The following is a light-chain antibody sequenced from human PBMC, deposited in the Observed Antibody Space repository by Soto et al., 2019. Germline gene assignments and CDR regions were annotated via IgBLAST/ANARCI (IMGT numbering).Light chain of an antibody. CDR1: SSDVGDYKF. Sequence: QSALTQPRSVSGSPGQPVSISCTGTSSDVGDYKFVSWYQQHPGRAPKLLIYDVSKRPSGVPDRFSGFKSGNTASLTISGLQAEDEGDYFCCSYAGDWVFGGGTKVTVL. J-gene: IGLJ3*02. CDR2: DVS. V-gene: IGLV2-11*01. CDR3: CSYAGDWV.